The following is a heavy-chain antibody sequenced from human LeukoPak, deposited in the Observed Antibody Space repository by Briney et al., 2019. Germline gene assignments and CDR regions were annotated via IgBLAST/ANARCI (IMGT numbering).Heavy chain of an antibody. D-gene: IGHD1-14*01. Sequence: PGGSLRLSCAAAGFTFSGSSVHWVRQASGKGLEWVGRTRTKAYNYATAYAASMTGRFTISRDDSKNTAYLQMNSLKTEDTAVYYCLIVENLDYRGLGTLVTVSS. J-gene: IGHJ4*02. CDR1: GFTFSGSS. V-gene: IGHV3-73*01. CDR2: TRTKAYNYAT. CDR3: LIVENLDY.